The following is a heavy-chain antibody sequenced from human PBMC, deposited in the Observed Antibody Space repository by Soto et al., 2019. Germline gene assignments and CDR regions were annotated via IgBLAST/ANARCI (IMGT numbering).Heavy chain of an antibody. V-gene: IGHV4-30-4*01. CDR2: IYYSGST. Sequence: QLQLQESGPGLVKPSQTLSLTCTVSGGSISSGDYYWSWIRQPPGKGLEWIGYIYYSGSTYYNPSIKSRVTISVDTSKNQFSLKLSSVTAADTAVYYCARAYSSSSPAGYNWFDPWGQGTLVTVSS. D-gene: IGHD6-6*01. CDR1: GGSISSGDYY. J-gene: IGHJ5*02. CDR3: ARAYSSSSPAGYNWFDP.